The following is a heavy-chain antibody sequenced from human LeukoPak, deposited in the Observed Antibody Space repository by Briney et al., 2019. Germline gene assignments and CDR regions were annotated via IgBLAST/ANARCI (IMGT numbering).Heavy chain of an antibody. CDR2: INAGNGNT. V-gene: IGHV1-3*01. D-gene: IGHD2-15*01. J-gene: IGHJ5*02. CDR1: GYTFTSYA. CDR3: ASSYCSGGSCYSNWFDP. Sequence: ASVKVSCKASGYTFTSYAMHWVRQAPGQRLEWMGWINAGNGNTKYSQKFQGRVTITRDTSASTAYMELSSLRSEDTAVYYCASSYCSGGSCYSNWFDPWGQGTLVTVSS.